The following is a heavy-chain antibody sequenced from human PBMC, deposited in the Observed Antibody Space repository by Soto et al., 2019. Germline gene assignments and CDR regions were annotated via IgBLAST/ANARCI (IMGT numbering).Heavy chain of an antibody. CDR2: ISSSSSYI. CDR3: ARNTRGS. Sequence: EVQLVESGGGLVKPGGCLRLSCAASGFTCSSYGMKWVRQVPGKGLDWVSSISSSSSYIYYEDSVKGRFTIPTDNANNSLYLQMNSLRAEDTAVYYCARNTRGSGGQGTLVTVSP. J-gene: IGHJ4*02. CDR1: GFTCSSYG. V-gene: IGHV3-21*01. D-gene: IGHD3-10*01.